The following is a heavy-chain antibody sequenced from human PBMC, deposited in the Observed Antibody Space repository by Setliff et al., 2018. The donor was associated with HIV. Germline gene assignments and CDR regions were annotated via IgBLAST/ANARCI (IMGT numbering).Heavy chain of an antibody. Sequence: SETLSLTCSVSGGSISSGYYYWTWIRQHPGKGLEWIGNIFYSGSTYYNPSLKSRVTISVDTSKNQFSLKLTSVTAADTAVYYCVGDETTVTFDYWGQGTLVTVSS. V-gene: IGHV4-30-4*01. CDR1: GGSISSGYYY. J-gene: IGHJ4*02. CDR2: IFYSGST. CDR3: VGDETTVTFDY. D-gene: IGHD4-17*01.